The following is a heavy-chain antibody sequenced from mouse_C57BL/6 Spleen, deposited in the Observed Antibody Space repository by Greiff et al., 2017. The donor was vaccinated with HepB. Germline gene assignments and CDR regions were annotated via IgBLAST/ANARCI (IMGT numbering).Heavy chain of an antibody. Sequence: QVQLQQPGAELVKPGASVKMSCKASGYTFTSYWITWVKQRPGHGLEWIGDIYPGSGSTNYNEKFKSKATLTVDTSSSTAYMQLSSLTSEDSAVYYCARKGAYDYDVSHFDYWGQGTTLTVSS. CDR1: GYTFTSYW. D-gene: IGHD2-4*01. CDR2: IYPGSGST. V-gene: IGHV1-55*01. J-gene: IGHJ2*01. CDR3: ARKGAYDYDVSHFDY.